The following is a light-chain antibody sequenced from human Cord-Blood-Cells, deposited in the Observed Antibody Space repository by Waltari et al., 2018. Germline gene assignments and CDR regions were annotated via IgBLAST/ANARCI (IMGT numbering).Light chain of an antibody. Sequence: DIQMTQSPSSLSASVGDRVNITCRASQSISSYLNWYQQKPGKAPKLLIYAASSLQSGVPSRFSCSGSGTDFTLTISSLQPEAFATYYCQQSYSTPITVGQGTRLEIK. CDR2: AAS. J-gene: IGKJ5*01. V-gene: IGKV1-39*01. CDR3: QQSYSTPIT. CDR1: QSISSY.